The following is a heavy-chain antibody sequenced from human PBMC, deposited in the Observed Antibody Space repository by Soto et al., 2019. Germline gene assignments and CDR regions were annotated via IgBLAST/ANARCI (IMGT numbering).Heavy chain of an antibody. CDR3: ARLIVATTNFDY. D-gene: IGHD5-12*01. Sequence: SETLSLTGTVSGGYISSSSYYWGWIRQPPGKGLEWIGSIYYSGSTYYNPSLKSRVTISVDTSKNQFSLKLSSVTAADTAVYYCARLIVATTNFDYWGQGTLVTVSS. J-gene: IGHJ4*02. CDR1: GGYISSSSYY. V-gene: IGHV4-39*01. CDR2: IYYSGST.